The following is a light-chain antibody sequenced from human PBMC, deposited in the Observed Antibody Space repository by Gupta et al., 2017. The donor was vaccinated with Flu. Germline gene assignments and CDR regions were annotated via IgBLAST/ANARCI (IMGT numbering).Light chain of an antibody. J-gene: IGLJ1*01. CDR1: SSDVGGYNF. CDR3: CSYASNTHYV. CDR2: EDT. Sequence: QSALTQPASVSGSAGQSIPISCTGTSSDVGGYNFVSWYQQDPGKAPKLLIYEDTKRPSGVSERFSGSKSGNTASLTISGLQAGDEADYYCCSYASNTHYVFGSGTKVTVI. V-gene: IGLV2-23*01.